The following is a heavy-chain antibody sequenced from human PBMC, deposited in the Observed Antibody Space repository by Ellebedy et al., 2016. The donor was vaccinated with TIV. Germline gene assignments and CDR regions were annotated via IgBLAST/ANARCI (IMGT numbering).Heavy chain of an antibody. CDR3: ANLGYCTNGVCYKEYNWFDP. Sequence: SVKVSXKASGGTFSSYAISWVRQAPGQGLEWMGGIIPIFGTANYAQKFQGRVTITADESTSTAYMELSSLRSEDTAVYYCANLGYCTNGVCYKEYNWFDPWGQGTLVTVSS. V-gene: IGHV1-69*13. CDR1: GGTFSSYA. D-gene: IGHD2-8*01. CDR2: IIPIFGTA. J-gene: IGHJ5*02.